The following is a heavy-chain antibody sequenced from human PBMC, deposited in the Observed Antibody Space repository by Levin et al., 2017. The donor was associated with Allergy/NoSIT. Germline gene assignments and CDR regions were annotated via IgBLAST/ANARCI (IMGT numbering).Heavy chain of an antibody. CDR2: IYHSGST. Sequence: SETLSLTCAVSGDSISSGGYSWSWIRQPPGKGLEWIGYIYHSGSTYYNPSLKSRVTISVDRSKNQFSLKLSSVTAADTAVYYCARGGIRLGELSLYPHDAFDIWGQGTMVTVSS. CDR3: ARGGIRLGELSLYPHDAFDI. J-gene: IGHJ3*02. D-gene: IGHD3-16*02. CDR1: GDSISSGGYS. V-gene: IGHV4-30-2*01.